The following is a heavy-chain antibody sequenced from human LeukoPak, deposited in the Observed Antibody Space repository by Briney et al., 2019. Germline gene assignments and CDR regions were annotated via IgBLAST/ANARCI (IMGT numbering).Heavy chain of an antibody. CDR2: ISAYNGNT. Sequence: ASVKVSCKASGYTFTGYYMHWVRQAPGQGLEWMGWISAYNGNTNYAQKLQGRVTMTTDTSTSTAYMELRSLRSDDTAVYYCARVRSSWTTDYFDYWGQGTLVTVSS. V-gene: IGHV1-18*04. J-gene: IGHJ4*02. CDR3: ARVRSSWTTDYFDY. D-gene: IGHD6-13*01. CDR1: GYTFTGYY.